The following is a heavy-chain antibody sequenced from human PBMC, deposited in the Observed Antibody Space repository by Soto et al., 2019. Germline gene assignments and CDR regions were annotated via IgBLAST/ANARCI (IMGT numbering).Heavy chain of an antibody. Sequence: SVKVSCKASGGTFSSYTISWVRQAPGQGLEWMGRIIPILGIANYAQKFQGRVTITADKSTSTAYMELSSLRSEDTAVYYCAREGLVTYYDFWSGYYTYYFDYWGQGTLVTVSS. CDR3: AREGLVTYYDFWSGYYTYYFDY. V-gene: IGHV1-69*04. D-gene: IGHD3-3*01. CDR2: IIPILGIA. J-gene: IGHJ4*02. CDR1: GGTFSSYT.